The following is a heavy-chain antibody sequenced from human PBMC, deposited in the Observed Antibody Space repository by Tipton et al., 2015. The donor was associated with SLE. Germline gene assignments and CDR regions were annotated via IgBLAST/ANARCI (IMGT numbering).Heavy chain of an antibody. D-gene: IGHD3-22*01. CDR1: GFTFSSFW. CDR2: IKEDGSED. V-gene: IGHV3-7*05. J-gene: IGHJ4*02. Sequence: GSLRLSCAASGFTFSSFWMSWVRQAPGKGLEWVANIKEDGSEDSYVDSVKGRFTISRDNARNSLYLQMNSVGAEDTAVYYCARVLVSRSCDYLFYFDYWGQETLVTVSP. CDR3: ARVLVSRSCDYLFYFDY.